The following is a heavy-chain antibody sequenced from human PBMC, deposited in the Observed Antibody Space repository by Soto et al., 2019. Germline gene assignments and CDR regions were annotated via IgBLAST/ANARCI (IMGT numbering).Heavy chain of an antibody. V-gene: IGHV2-5*02. CDR2: IYWDDDK. CDR1: GFSLSTSGVG. Sequence: QITLKESGPTLVKPTQTLTLTCTFSGFSLSTSGVGVGWIRQPPGKALEWLALIYWDDDKRYSPSLKSRLTITKDTSKHQVVLTMTNMDPVDTATYYCANNHYDSSGYYSDYWGQGTLVTVSS. D-gene: IGHD3-22*01. CDR3: ANNHYDSSGYYSDY. J-gene: IGHJ4*02.